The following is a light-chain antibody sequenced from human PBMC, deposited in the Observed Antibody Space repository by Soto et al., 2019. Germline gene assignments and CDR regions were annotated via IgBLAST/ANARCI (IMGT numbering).Light chain of an antibody. Sequence: EVVMRQSPATLSVSPVSCATLSCRASQSVSSYLAWYQQKPGQAPRLLIYDASNRATGIPARFSGSGSGTEFTLTISSLQSEDFAVYYCQQYNNWRTFGQGTKVDI. CDR2: DAS. CDR3: QQYNNWRT. J-gene: IGKJ1*01. V-gene: IGKV3D-15*01. CDR1: QSVSSY.